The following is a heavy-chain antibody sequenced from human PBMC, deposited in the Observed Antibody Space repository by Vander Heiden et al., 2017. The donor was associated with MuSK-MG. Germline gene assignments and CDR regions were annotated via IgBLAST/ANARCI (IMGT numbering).Heavy chain of an antibody. CDR2: IYHSGST. Sequence: QVQLQESGPGLVKPSETLSLTCTVSGYSISSGYYWGWIRQPPGKGLEWIGNIYHSGSTSYNLSLRSRGTISVDTSKNQFSLKLSSVTAADTAVYYCARHLGYGNNWSPIDYWGQGTLVTVSS. CDR1: GYSISSGYY. CDR3: ARHLGYGNNWSPIDY. V-gene: IGHV4-38-2*02. D-gene: IGHD6-13*01. J-gene: IGHJ4*02.